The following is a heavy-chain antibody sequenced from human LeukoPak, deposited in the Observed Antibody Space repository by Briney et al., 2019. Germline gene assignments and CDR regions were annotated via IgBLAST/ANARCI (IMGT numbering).Heavy chain of an antibody. CDR3: ARDDSTIFRVVITRFDY. Sequence: SETLSLTCTVSGYSISSGYYWGWIRQPPGKGLEWIGSIYHSGSTYYNPSLKSRVTISVDTSKNQFSLKLSSVTAADTAVYYCARDDSTIFRVVITRFDYWGQGTLVTVSS. J-gene: IGHJ4*02. CDR1: GYSISSGYY. V-gene: IGHV4-38-2*02. CDR2: IYHSGST. D-gene: IGHD3-3*01.